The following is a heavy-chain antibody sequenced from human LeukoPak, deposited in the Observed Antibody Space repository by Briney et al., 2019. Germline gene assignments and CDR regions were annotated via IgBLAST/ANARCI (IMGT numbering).Heavy chain of an antibody. CDR3: AREPPYYDFWSGYYLPAYMDV. D-gene: IGHD3-3*01. J-gene: IGHJ6*03. Sequence: SETLPLTCTVSGGSISSYYWSWIRQPPGKGLEWIGYIYYSGSTNYNPSLKSRVTISVDTSKNQFSLKLSSVTAADTAVYYCAREPPYYDFWSGYYLPAYMDVWGKGTTVSVSS. CDR1: GGSISSYY. CDR2: IYYSGST. V-gene: IGHV4-59*01.